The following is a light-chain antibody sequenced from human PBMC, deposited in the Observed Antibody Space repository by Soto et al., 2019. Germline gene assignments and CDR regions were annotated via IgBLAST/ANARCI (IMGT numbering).Light chain of an antibody. CDR2: DVT. CDR1: SSDVGSYNL. CDR3: SSYTGSSTLVV. V-gene: IGLV2-23*02. J-gene: IGLJ2*01. Sequence: QSALTQPASVSGSPGQSITISCTGTSSDVGSYNLVSWYQQHPGKAPKLMIYDVTKRPSGVSNRFSGSKSGNTASLTISGLQAEDEAEYYCSSYTGSSTLVVFGGGTKVTVL.